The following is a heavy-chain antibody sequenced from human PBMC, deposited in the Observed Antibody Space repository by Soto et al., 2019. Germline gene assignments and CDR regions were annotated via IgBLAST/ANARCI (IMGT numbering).Heavy chain of an antibody. V-gene: IGHV3-21*01. Sequence: PGGSLRLSCAASGFVLSDFQFNLVRQAPGGGLEWLSSITGTSAFTEYAESIEGRFTISRDNPNKLLFLHMDNLRPEDTAVYYCARDNLAFQGAFDLWGQGTLVTVSS. J-gene: IGHJ4*02. CDR1: GFVLSDFQ. CDR3: ARDNLAFQGAFDL. CDR2: ITGTSAFT. D-gene: IGHD3-16*01.